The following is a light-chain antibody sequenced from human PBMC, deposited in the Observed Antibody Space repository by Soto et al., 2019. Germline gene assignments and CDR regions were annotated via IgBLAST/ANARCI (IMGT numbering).Light chain of an antibody. J-gene: IGKJ2*01. Sequence: DIVMTQSPDSLAVSLGERATINCKSSQNLLYSVNNKNYLAWHQQKPGQPPKVLIHWASTRESGVPDRFSGSGSGTDFTLAISNLQAEDVAVYYCQQYYSTPRTFGQGTKVEIK. CDR3: QQYYSTPRT. CDR1: QNLLYSVNNKNY. V-gene: IGKV4-1*01. CDR2: WAS.